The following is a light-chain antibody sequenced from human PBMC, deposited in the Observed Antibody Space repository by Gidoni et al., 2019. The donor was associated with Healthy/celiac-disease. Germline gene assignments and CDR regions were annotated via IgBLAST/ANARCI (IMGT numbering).Light chain of an antibody. V-gene: IGKV3-15*01. J-gene: IGKJ2*01. CDR1: QSVSSN. Sequence: EIVMTQPPATLSVSPGESATLSCRASQSVSSNLAWYQQKPGQAPRLLIYGASTRATGIPASFSGSGSGTEFTLTISSLQSEDFAVYYCQQYNNWPYTFGQGTKLEIK. CDR3: QQYNNWPYT. CDR2: GAS.